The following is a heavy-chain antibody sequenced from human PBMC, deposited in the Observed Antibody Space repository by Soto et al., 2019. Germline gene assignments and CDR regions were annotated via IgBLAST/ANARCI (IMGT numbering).Heavy chain of an antibody. V-gene: IGHV3-48*01. CDR3: ARPIVGLEASDY. J-gene: IGHJ4*02. CDR2: ISSRSTTV. CDR1: GFTFSSYS. Sequence: PGGSLRLSCAASGFTFSSYSMNWVRQAPGKGLEWVSFISSRSTTVYYSDSVKGRFTISRDNAKTSLYLHMNSLRAEDTAVYYCARPIVGLEASDYWGQGTLVTVSS. D-gene: IGHD2-21*01.